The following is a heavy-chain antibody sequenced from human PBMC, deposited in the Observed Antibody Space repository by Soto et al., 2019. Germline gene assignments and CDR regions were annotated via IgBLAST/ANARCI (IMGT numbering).Heavy chain of an antibody. D-gene: IGHD3-22*01. Sequence: EVQLLESGGGLVQPGGSLRLSCAASGFTFSSYAMSWVRQAPGKGLEWVSAISGSGGSTYYADSVKGRFTISRDNSKNTLYLQMNSLRAEDTAAYYCAKSSDRSGYYSWYFDLWGRGTLVTVSS. J-gene: IGHJ2*01. CDR1: GFTFSSYA. V-gene: IGHV3-23*01. CDR2: ISGSGGST. CDR3: AKSSDRSGYYSWYFDL.